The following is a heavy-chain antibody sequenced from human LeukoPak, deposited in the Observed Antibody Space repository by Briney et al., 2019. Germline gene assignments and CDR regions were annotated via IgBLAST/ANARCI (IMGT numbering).Heavy chain of an antibody. V-gene: IGHV4-39*01. J-gene: IGHJ4*02. CDR2: IYYSGST. D-gene: IGHD6-6*01. CDR3: ARRLAARAYFDY. Sequence: SETLSLTCTVSGGSISSSSYYWGWIRQPPGKGLEWIGSIYYSGSTYYNPSLKSRVTISVDTPKNQFSLKRSSVTAADTAVYYCARRLAARAYFDYWGQGTLVTVSS. CDR1: GGSISSSSYY.